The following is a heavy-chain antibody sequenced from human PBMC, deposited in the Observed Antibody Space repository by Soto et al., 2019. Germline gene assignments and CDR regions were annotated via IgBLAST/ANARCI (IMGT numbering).Heavy chain of an antibody. CDR1: GFTFSSYA. CDR2: ISGSGGST. Sequence: PGGSLRLSCAASGFTFSSYAMSWVRQAPGKGLEWVSAISGSGGSTYYADSVKGRFTISRDNSKNTLYLQMNSLRAEDTAVYYCAKDRSYSSGRQRINWFDPWGQGTLVTVSS. J-gene: IGHJ5*02. V-gene: IGHV3-23*01. CDR3: AKDRSYSSGRQRINWFDP. D-gene: IGHD6-19*01.